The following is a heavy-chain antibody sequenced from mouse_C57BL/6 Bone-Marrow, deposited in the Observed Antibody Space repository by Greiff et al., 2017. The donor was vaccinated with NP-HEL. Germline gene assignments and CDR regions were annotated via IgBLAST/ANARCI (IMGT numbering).Heavy chain of an antibody. D-gene: IGHD2-1*01. V-gene: IGHV5-17*01. CDR1: GFTFSDYG. J-gene: IGHJ3*01. Sequence: EVQLVESGGGLVKPGGSLKLSCAASGFTFSDYGMHWVRQAPEKGLEWVAYISSGSSTIYYADTVKGRFTISRDNAKNTLFLQMTSLRSEDTAMYYCARGDYGNCEKGFAYWGQGTLVTVSA. CDR3: ARGDYGNCEKGFAY. CDR2: ISSGSSTI.